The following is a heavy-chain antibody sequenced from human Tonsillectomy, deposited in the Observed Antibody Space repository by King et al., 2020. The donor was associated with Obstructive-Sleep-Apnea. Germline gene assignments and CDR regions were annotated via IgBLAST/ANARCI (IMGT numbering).Heavy chain of an antibody. V-gene: IGHV3-48*04. J-gene: IGHJ6*02. CDR3: ARTTAADWLSYGMDD. CDR2: ISGISDTI. D-gene: IGHD3-9*01. CDR1: GFSFSSYS. Sequence: VQLVESGGGLVQPGGSLRLSCAASGFSFSSYSMNWVRQAPGKGLEWVSYISGISDTIYYADSVKGRFTISRDNAKNSLYLQMNSLRAEDTAVYYCARTTAADWLSYGMDDWGQGTTVTVSS.